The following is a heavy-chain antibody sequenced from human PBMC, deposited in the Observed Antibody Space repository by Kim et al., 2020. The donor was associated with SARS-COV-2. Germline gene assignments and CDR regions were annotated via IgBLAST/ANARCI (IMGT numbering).Heavy chain of an antibody. Sequence: SETLSLTCAVYGGSFSGYYWSWIRQPPGKGLEWIGEINHSGSTNYNLSLKSRVTISVDTSKNQFSLKLSSVTAADTAVYYCARGGFYDFWSGYSFDYWGQGTLVTVSS. CDR1: GGSFSGYY. CDR2: INHSGST. V-gene: IGHV4-34*01. CDR3: ARGGFYDFWSGYSFDY. J-gene: IGHJ4*02. D-gene: IGHD3-3*01.